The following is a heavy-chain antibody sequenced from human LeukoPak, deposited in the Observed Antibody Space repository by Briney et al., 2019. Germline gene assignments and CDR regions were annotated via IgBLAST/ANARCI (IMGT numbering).Heavy chain of an antibody. CDR2: INHSGST. CDR3: ARGRGAVRVYADY. Sequence: SETLSLTCAVYGGSFSGYYWSWIRQPPGKGLEWIGEINHSGSTNYNPSLKSRVTISVDTSKNQFSLKLSSVTAADTAVYYCARGRGAVRVYADYWGQGTLVTVSS. V-gene: IGHV4-34*01. J-gene: IGHJ4*02. CDR1: GGSFSGYY. D-gene: IGHD3-16*01.